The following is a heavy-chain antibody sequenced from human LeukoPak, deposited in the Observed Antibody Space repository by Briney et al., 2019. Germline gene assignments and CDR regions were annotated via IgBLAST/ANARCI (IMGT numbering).Heavy chain of an antibody. CDR1: GYNLMGFY. D-gene: IGHD2/OR15-2a*01. CDR3: ARDNTWYFDL. Sequence: ASVKVSCKASGYNLMGFYIHWVRQAPGQGLEWMGWIKSNSGGTNYAQKFQGRVTMTRDTSISTAYMELSRLRSDDTAVYYCARDNTWYFDLWGRGTLVTVSS. J-gene: IGHJ2*01. CDR2: IKSNSGGT. V-gene: IGHV1-2*02.